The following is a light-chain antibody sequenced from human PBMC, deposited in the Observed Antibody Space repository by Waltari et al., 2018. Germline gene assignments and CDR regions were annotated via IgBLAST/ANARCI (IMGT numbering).Light chain of an antibody. CDR3: QQSYSTLMYT. CDR1: QSISSY. CDR2: AAS. J-gene: IGKJ2*01. Sequence: DIQMTQSPSSMSASGGDRVTINCRASQSISSYLNWYQQKPGKAPKLLIYAASSLQSGVPSRFSGSGSGTDFTLTISSLQPEDFATYYCQQSYSTLMYTFGQGTKLEIK. V-gene: IGKV1-39*01.